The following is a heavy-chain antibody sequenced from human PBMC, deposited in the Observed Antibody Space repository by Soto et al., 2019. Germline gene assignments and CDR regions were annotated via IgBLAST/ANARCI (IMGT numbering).Heavy chain of an antibody. J-gene: IGHJ4*02. V-gene: IGHV1-18*01. CDR3: ARGYGDYVLDY. D-gene: IGHD4-17*01. CDR1: GDTLSFNT. Sequence: SVKVTCKASGDTLSFNTSKWVRQAPGLGLEWVGRISPIIGNSHYASKVQGRLTMTTDKSTSAAYMDLGSLTSDDTAVYYCARGYGDYVLDYWGQGTLVTVSS. CDR2: ISPIIGNS.